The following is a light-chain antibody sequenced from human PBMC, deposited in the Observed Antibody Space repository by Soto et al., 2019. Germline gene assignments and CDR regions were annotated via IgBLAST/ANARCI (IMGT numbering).Light chain of an antibody. CDR2: KAS. J-gene: IGKJ1*01. Sequence: DIQMTQSPSTLSASVGDRVTITCRASQSISSWLAWYQQKPGKATKLLIYKASSLESGVPSGFSGSGSGTEFTLTISSLQPDDFATYYCQQYITWWTFGQVTKVEIK. CDR3: QQYITWWT. V-gene: IGKV1-5*03. CDR1: QSISSW.